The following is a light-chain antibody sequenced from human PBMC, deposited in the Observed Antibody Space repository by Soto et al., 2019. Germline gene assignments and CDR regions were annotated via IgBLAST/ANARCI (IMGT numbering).Light chain of an antibody. J-gene: IGLJ3*02. V-gene: IGLV1-44*01. CDR1: SSNIGSHP. CDR3: VAWDDSLNGPV. CDR2: TND. Sequence: QLVLTQPPSASGTPGQRVIISCSGSSSNIGSHPVNWYQQLPGTAPKLLIYTNDQRPSGVPDRFSGSRSGTAASLAISGLQSEDEADYYCVAWDDSLNGPVFGGGTKLTVL.